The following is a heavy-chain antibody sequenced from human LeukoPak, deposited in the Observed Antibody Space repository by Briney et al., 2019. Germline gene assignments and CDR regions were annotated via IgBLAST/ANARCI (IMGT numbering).Heavy chain of an antibody. V-gene: IGHV4-34*01. CDR3: ARMGYSNGWYYYYMDV. CDR2: INHSGGT. D-gene: IGHD6-25*01. Sequence: SETLSLTCAVYGGSFSGYYWSWIRQPPGKGLEWIGEINHSGGTNYNPSLKSRVTISVDTSKNQFSLDLSSVTAADTAVYYCARMGYSNGWYYYYMDVWGKGTTVTISS. CDR1: GGSFSGYY. J-gene: IGHJ6*03.